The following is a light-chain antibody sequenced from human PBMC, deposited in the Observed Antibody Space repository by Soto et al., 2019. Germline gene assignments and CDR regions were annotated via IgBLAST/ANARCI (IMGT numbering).Light chain of an antibody. CDR3: SSYTSSSTFWV. CDR1: SSDVGGYNY. J-gene: IGLJ3*02. V-gene: IGLV2-14*01. CDR2: EVS. Sequence: QSALTQPASVSGSPGQSITISCTGTSSDVGGYNYVSWYQQHPGKAPKLMIYEVSNRPSGVSNRFSGSKSGNTASLTISGLQAEDEADYYCSSYTSSSTFWVSGGGTKLTVL.